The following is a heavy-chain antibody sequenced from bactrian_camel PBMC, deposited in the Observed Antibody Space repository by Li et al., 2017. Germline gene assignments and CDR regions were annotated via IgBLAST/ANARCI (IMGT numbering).Heavy chain of an antibody. V-gene: IGHV3S14*01. CDR3: AKTLRREYDFDALDA. CDR1: GDAYSSRN. Sequence: HVQLVESGGGSVQAGGSLRLSCVSGDAYSSRNMAWYRRPPEKEREWVSCIDDDGTNTYYADSVKGRFTVSRDNAENTLYLQLNSLKTDDTAMNYCAKTLRREYDFDALDAWGQGTQVTVS. CDR2: IDDDGTNT. J-gene: IGHJ3*01. D-gene: IGHD3*01.